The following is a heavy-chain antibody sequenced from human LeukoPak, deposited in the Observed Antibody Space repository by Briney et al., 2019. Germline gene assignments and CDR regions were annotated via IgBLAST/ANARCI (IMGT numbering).Heavy chain of an antibody. D-gene: IGHD6-6*01. CDR3: ARGGAARPDY. V-gene: IGHV3-48*01. Sequence: GGSLRLSCAASGFTFSTYSMNWVRQPPGKGLEWVSYISSSSSNINYADSVKGRFTISRDNAKNSLYLQMNSLRAEDTAVYYCARGGAARPDYWGRGTLVTVSS. CDR2: ISSSSSNI. CDR1: GFTFSTYS. J-gene: IGHJ4*02.